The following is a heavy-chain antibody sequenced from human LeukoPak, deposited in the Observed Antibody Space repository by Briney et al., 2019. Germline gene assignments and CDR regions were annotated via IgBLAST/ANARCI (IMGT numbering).Heavy chain of an antibody. Sequence: SETLSLTCPVSSTSPGSYSCGWGRQPPGKGLEWIGEVNHSGYTNDNPSLKSRVTISVDTSKNQFSLRLRSVTAADTGVCCYSRLTTQHEVWGQGTLVTVSS. CDR3: SRLTTQHEV. V-gene: IGHV4-34*01. CDR1: STSPGSYS. J-gene: IGHJ4*02. CDR2: VNHSGYT. D-gene: IGHD1-14*01.